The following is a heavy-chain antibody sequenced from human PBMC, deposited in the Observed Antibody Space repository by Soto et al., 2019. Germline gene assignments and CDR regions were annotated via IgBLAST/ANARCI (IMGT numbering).Heavy chain of an antibody. CDR1: GFTFSSYA. Sequence: PGGSLSLSCAASGFTFSSYAMSWVRQAPGKGLEWVSAISGSGGSTYYADSVKGRFTISRDNSKNTLYLQMNSLRAEDTAVYYCAKDRDFGVVIYYYYGMDVWGQGTTVTVSS. D-gene: IGHD3-3*01. CDR3: AKDRDFGVVIYYYYGMDV. J-gene: IGHJ6*02. V-gene: IGHV3-23*01. CDR2: ISGSGGST.